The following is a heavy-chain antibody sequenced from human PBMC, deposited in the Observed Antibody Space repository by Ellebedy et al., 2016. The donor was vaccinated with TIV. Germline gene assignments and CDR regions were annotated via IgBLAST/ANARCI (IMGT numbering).Heavy chain of an antibody. CDR2: IYYSGSTNYSGST. CDR3: ARGGTWKGYFDY. CDR1: GGAISSYY. V-gene: IGHV4-59*01. Sequence: MPSETLSLTCTVSGGAISSYYWSWIRQPPGKGLEWIGYIYYSGSTNYSGSTNYNPSLKSRVTISVDTSKNQFSLKLSSVTAADTAVHYCARGGTWKGYFDYWGQGTLVTVSS. J-gene: IGHJ4*02. D-gene: IGHD3-16*01.